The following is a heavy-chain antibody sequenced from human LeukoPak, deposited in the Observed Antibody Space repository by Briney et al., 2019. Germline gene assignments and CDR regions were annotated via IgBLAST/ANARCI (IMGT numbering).Heavy chain of an antibody. CDR1: GFTFSVFG. J-gene: IGHJ4*02. Sequence: GGSLRLSCAASGFTFSVFGMNCVRQAPGKGLEWVSYISSSSSTDYADSVKGRFTISRDNAKNSLYLQMNSLRAEDTAVYYCVRVDTTMRGARVWDYWGQGTLVTVSS. CDR2: ISSSSST. D-gene: IGHD1-1*01. CDR3: VRVDTTMRGARVWDY. V-gene: IGHV3-48*01.